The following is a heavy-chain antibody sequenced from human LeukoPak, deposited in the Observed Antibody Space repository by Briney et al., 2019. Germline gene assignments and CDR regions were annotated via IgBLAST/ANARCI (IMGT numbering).Heavy chain of an antibody. V-gene: IGHV3-21*01. D-gene: IGHD6-6*01. CDR2: ISSSSSYI. CDR3: ARDMAAVDY. J-gene: IGHJ4*02. CDR1: GFTFSSYS. Sequence: PGGSLRLSCAASGFTFSSYSMNWVRQAPGRGLEWVSSISSSSSYIYYADSVKGRFIISRDNAKNSLYLQMNSLRAEDTAVYYCARDMAAVDYWGQGTLVTVSS.